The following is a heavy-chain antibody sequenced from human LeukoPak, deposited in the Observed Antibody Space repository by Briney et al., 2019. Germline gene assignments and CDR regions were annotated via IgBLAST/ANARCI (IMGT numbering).Heavy chain of an antibody. V-gene: IGHV4-61*01. D-gene: IGHD5-24*01. J-gene: IGHJ3*02. CDR1: GGSISSSSYY. Sequence: PSETLSLTCTVSGGSISSSSYYWSWIRQPPGKGLEWIGYIYYSGSTNYNPSLKSRVTISVDTSKNQFSLKPSSVTAADTAVYYCAREEMATTSGAFDIWGQGTMVTVSS. CDR3: AREEMATTSGAFDI. CDR2: IYYSGST.